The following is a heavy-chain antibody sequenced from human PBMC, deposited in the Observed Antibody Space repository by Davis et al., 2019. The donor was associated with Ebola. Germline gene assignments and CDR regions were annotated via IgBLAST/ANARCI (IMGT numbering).Heavy chain of an antibody. CDR3: ARLRREYSNYSFDY. CDR1: GFTFSSYA. V-gene: IGHV1-2*04. J-gene: IGHJ4*02. Sequence: GESLKISCAASGFTFSSYAMHWVRQAPGQGLEWMGWINPNSGGTNYAQKFQGWVTMTGDTSISTAYMELSRLRSDDTAVYYCARLRREYSNYSFDYWGQGTLVTVSS. CDR2: INPNSGGT. D-gene: IGHD4-11*01.